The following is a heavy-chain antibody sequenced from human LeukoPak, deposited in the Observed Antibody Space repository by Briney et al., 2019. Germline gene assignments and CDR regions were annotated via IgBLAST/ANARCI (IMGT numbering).Heavy chain of an antibody. V-gene: IGHV3-30*18. J-gene: IGHJ4*02. CDR3: AKDLYDSSGYYYRSPPDY. Sequence: GGSLRLSCAASGFTFSSYGMHWVRQAPGKGLEWVAVISYDGSNKYYADSVKGRFTISRDNSKNTLYLQMNSLRAEDTAVYYCAKDLYDSSGYYYRSPPDYWGQGTLVTVSP. CDR1: GFTFSSYG. CDR2: ISYDGSNK. D-gene: IGHD3-22*01.